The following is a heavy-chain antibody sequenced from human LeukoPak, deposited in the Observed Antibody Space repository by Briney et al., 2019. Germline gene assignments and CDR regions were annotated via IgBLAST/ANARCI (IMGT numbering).Heavy chain of an antibody. CDR1: GFKFGDNA. D-gene: IGHD5-18*01. Sequence: GGSLRLSCTTSGFKFGDNAMSWVRQAPGKGLEWVSYIRSKSYGGTTEYAASVKGRFTISRDDSKSIAYLQMNSLESEDTAVYYCARDAPGPADKATRGWFDPWGQGTLVTVSS. J-gene: IGHJ5*02. V-gene: IGHV3-49*04. CDR2: IRSKSYGGTT. CDR3: ARDAPGPADKATRGWFDP.